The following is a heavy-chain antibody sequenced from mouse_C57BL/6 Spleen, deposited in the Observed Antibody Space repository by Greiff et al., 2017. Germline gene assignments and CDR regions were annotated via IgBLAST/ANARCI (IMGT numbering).Heavy chain of an antibody. D-gene: IGHD2-3*01. V-gene: IGHV1-15*01. CDR1: GYTFTDYE. CDR3: TSIYVGYYVGY. J-gene: IGHJ2*01. CDR2: IDPETGGT. Sequence: QVQLQQSGAELVRPGASVTLSCKASGYTFTDYEMHWVKQTPVHGLEWIGAIDPETGGTAYNQKFKGKAILTADKSSSTAYMELRSLTSEDSAVYYCTSIYVGYYVGYWGQGTTLTVSS.